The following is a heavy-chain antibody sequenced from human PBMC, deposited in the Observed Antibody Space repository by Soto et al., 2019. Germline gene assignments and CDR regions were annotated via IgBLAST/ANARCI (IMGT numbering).Heavy chain of an antibody. CDR3: ARALRYTKGIDY. CDR1: GGSFSGYY. V-gene: IGHV4-34*01. CDR2: INHSGST. D-gene: IGHD3-9*01. Sequence: QVQLQQWGAGLLKPSETLSLTCAVYGGSFSGYYWSWIRQPPGKGLEWIGEINHSGSTNYNPSLKSRVTISVDTSKNQFSLKLSSVTVADTAVYYCARALRYTKGIDYWGQGTLVTVSS. J-gene: IGHJ4*02.